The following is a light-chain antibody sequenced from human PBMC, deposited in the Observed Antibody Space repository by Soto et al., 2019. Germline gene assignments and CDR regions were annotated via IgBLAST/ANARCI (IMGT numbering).Light chain of an antibody. CDR1: QSVSSN. Sequence: EIVITHSPATLSVSPGDRATLSCRASQSVSSNLAWYQQKPGQAPGLLIYGASTRATGIPARFSGSGPGTEFTLTISSLQSEDFAVYYCQQYNNWPLTFGGGTKVDIK. CDR2: GAS. V-gene: IGKV3-15*01. CDR3: QQYNNWPLT. J-gene: IGKJ4*01.